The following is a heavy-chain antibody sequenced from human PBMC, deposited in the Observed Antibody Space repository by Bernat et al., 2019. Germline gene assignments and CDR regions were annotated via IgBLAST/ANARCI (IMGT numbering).Heavy chain of an antibody. Sequence: QLQLQESGPGLVKPSETLSLTCTVSGGSISSSSYYWGWIRQPPGKGLEWIGSIYYSGSTYYNPSLKSRVTISVDTSKNQFSLKLSSVTAADTAVYYCARRHSLGYGGVTDFDYWGQGTLVTVSS. CDR2: IYYSGST. D-gene: IGHD4-23*01. V-gene: IGHV4-39*01. CDR3: ARRHSLGYGGVTDFDY. J-gene: IGHJ4*02. CDR1: GGSISSSSYY.